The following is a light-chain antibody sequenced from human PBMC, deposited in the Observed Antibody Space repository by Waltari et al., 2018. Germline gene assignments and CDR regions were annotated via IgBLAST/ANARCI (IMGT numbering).Light chain of an antibody. J-gene: IGKJ1*01. CDR3: QQYRNLWT. V-gene: IGKV1-5*03. Sequence: IQMTQSPSTLSASVGARVTIPCRASQSLSNWLAWYQQKPGKAPKVLIYKASTLESGVPSRFSGSGSGTEFTLTISSLQPDDFATYYCQQYRNLWTFGQGTKVEIK. CDR1: QSLSNW. CDR2: KAS.